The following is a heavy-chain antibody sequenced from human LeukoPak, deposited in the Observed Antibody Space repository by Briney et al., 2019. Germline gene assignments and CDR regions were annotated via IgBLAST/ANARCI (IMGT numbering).Heavy chain of an antibody. CDR1: GFTVSRNY. D-gene: IGHD4-17*01. Sequence: GGSLRLSCAASGFTVSRNYMSWVRQAPGKGLEWVSVIYSGGRTYYADSVKGRFTISRDISKNAVYLQMNSLRAEDTAAYYCARDSYGDANFDSWGQGTLVTVSS. CDR2: IYSGGRT. J-gene: IGHJ4*02. V-gene: IGHV3-53*01. CDR3: ARDSYGDANFDS.